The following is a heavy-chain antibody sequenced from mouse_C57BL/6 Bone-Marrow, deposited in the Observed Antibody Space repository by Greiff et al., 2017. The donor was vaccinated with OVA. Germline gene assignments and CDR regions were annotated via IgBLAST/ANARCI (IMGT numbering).Heavy chain of an antibody. V-gene: IGHV5-6*01. CDR2: ISSGGCYT. D-gene: IGHD4-1*01. CDR1: GFTFSSYG. CDR3: ARHLNWVAMDY. J-gene: IGHJ4*01. Sequence: EVQRVESGGDLVKPGGSLKLSCAASGFTFSSYGMSWVRQTPDKRLEWVATISSGGCYTYYPDSVKGRFTISRDNAKNTLYLQMSSLKSEDTAMYYCARHLNWVAMDYWGQGTSVTVSS.